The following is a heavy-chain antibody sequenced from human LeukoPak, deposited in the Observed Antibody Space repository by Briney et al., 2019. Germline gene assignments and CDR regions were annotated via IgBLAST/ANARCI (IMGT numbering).Heavy chain of an antibody. CDR3: ARVGYPFWSGYSYYYYYMDV. CDR1: GYTFTSYD. D-gene: IGHD3-3*01. Sequence: ASVKVSCKASGYTFTSYDINWVRRATGQGLEWMGWMNPNSGNTGYAQKFQGRVTITRNTSISTAYMELSSLRSKDTAVYYCARVGYPFWSGYSYYYYYMDVWGKGTTVTVSS. V-gene: IGHV1-8*03. CDR2: MNPNSGNT. J-gene: IGHJ6*03.